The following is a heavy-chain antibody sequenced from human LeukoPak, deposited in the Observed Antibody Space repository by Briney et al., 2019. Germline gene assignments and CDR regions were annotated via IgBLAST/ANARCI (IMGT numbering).Heavy chain of an antibody. CDR2: IYSGGST. V-gene: IGHV3-66*01. D-gene: IGHD3-9*01. Sequence: GGSLRLSCAASGFTVSTNYMSWVRQAPGKGLEWVSVIYSGGSTYYADSVKGRFTISRDNSKNTLYLQMNSLRAEDTAVYYCARDSPRYFDWLLTTQTSFDIWGQGTMVTVSS. CDR3: ARDSPRYFDWLLTTQTSFDI. CDR1: GFTVSTNY. J-gene: IGHJ3*02.